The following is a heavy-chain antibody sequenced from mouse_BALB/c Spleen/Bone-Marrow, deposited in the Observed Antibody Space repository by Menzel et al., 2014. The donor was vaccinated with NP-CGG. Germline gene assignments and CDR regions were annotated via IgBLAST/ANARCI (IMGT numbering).Heavy chain of an antibody. J-gene: IGHJ3*01. CDR1: GLTFSDFY. CDR3: ARDVGYGNYFVY. V-gene: IGHV7-1*02. CDR2: SRNRAKYYTT. Sequence: EVELVESGGGLVQPGDSLRLSCATSGLTFSDFYMEWIATSRNRAKYYTTEYSASVKGRFIVSRDTSQSVLYLQMNALRAEDTAIYYCARDVGYGNYFVYWGQGTLVTVSA. D-gene: IGHD2-10*02.